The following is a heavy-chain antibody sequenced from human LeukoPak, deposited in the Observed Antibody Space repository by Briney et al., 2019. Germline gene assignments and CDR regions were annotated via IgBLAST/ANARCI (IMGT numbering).Heavy chain of an antibody. D-gene: IGHD5-12*01. V-gene: IGHV3-48*02. CDR2: ISSSSSTI. CDR1: GFIFSSYS. J-gene: IGHJ5*02. CDR3: AREKSRCYDYVNWFAP. Sequence: GRSLSLSCAASGFIFSSYSMNWVRQAPGKGLEWVSYISSSSSTIYYADSVKGRFTISRDNAKNSLYLQMNSLRDEDTAVYYCAREKSRCYDYVNWFAPWGQGTLVTVSS.